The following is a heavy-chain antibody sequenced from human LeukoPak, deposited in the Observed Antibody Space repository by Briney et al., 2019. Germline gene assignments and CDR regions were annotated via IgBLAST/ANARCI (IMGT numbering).Heavy chain of an antibody. D-gene: IGHD2-15*01. CDR2: ISYFGSS. CDR1: GGSISSSSYY. CDR3: ARHEGYCSGVNCYPTTEFDY. V-gene: IGHV4-61*05. J-gene: IGHJ4*02. Sequence: PSETLSLTCTVSGGSISSSSYYWSWIRQPPGKGLVWIGYISYFGSSNNNPSLKSRVTISVDTSKNQFSLNLSSVTAADTAVYYCARHEGYCSGVNCYPTTEFDYWGQGTLVTVSS.